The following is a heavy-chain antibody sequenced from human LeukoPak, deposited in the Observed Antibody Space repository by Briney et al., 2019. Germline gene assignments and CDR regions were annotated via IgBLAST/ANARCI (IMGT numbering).Heavy chain of an antibody. D-gene: IGHD6-19*01. CDR1: GVIVSRNF. V-gene: IGHV3-53*01. J-gene: IGHJ5*02. CDR2: MYAGGTT. Sequence: PGGSVRLSCAASGVIVSRNFMSWVRQAPGKGLQWVAIMYAGGTTDCSDSVRGRFHISRDSSNNTLSLQINSLRAEDTAVYYCARGSGSGWPLDRWGQGALVTVSS. CDR3: ARGSGSGWPLDR.